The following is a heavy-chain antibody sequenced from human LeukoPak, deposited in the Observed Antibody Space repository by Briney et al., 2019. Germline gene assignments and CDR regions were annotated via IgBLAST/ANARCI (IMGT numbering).Heavy chain of an antibody. Sequence: SSETLSLTCTVSGGYISSYYWSWIRQPPGKGLEWIGYIYYSGSTNYNPSLKSRDTMSVDTSKNQFSLKLSSVTAADTAVYYCARLVNWNDFRIDYWGQGTLVTVSS. J-gene: IGHJ4*02. D-gene: IGHD1-20*01. CDR3: ARLVNWNDFRIDY. V-gene: IGHV4-59*01. CDR1: GGYISSYY. CDR2: IYYSGST.